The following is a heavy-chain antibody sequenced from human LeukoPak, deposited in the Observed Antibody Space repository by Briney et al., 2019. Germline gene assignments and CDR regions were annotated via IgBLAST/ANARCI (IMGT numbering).Heavy chain of an antibody. D-gene: IGHD5-18*01. Sequence: ASVKVSCKASGYTFTSYDINWVRQATGQGLEWMGCMNPNSGNTGYAQKFQGRVTMTRNTSISTAYMELSNLRSEDTAVYYCARDRSGYSYRFDYGGQGTRVTVSS. J-gene: IGHJ4*02. CDR2: MNPNSGNT. V-gene: IGHV1-8*01. CDR1: GYTFTSYD. CDR3: ARDRSGYSYRFDY.